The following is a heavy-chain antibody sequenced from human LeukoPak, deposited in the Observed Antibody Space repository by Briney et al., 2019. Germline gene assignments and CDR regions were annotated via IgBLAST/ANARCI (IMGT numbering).Heavy chain of an antibody. CDR1: GFTFSSYG. D-gene: IGHD3-16*01. CDR3: ASLGGKNYFDY. J-gene: IGHJ4*02. Sequence: PGGSLRLSCEASGFTFSSYGMHWVRQAPGKGLEWVAVIWYDGSNKYYADSVKGRFTISRDNSKNTLYLQMNSLRAEDTAVYYCASLGGKNYFDYWGQGTLVTVSS. V-gene: IGHV3-33*08. CDR2: IWYDGSNK.